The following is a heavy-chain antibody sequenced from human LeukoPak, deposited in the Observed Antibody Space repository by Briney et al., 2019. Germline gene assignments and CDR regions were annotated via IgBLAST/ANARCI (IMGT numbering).Heavy chain of an antibody. CDR1: GFTFSSYA. D-gene: IGHD6-13*01. J-gene: IGHJ5*02. CDR3: VKGYSSSWSLNWFDP. Sequence: PGGSLRLSCSASGFTFSSYAMHRVRQAPGKGLEYVSAISSNGGSTYYADSVKGRFTISRDNSKNTLYLQMSSLRAEDTAVYYCVKGYSSSWSLNWFDPWGQGTLVTVSS. V-gene: IGHV3-64D*06. CDR2: ISSNGGST.